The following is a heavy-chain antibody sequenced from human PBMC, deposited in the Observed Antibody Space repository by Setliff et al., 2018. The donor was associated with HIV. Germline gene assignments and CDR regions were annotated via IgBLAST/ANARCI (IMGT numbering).Heavy chain of an antibody. V-gene: IGHV4-34*01. CDR3: ARASPIVPAAIRVDYYYGKDG. J-gene: IGHJ6*02. CDR2: INHSGRT. CDR1: GGSFSGYC. D-gene: IGHD2-2*02. Sequence: ASETLSLTFAVYGGSFSGYCWSWIRQPPGKGLEWMGKINHSGRTKYNPSLKSRVTTSVDTSKNQLSLGLSSVTAADTAVYYCARASPIVPAAIRVDYYYGKDGWGQGTTVTVSS.